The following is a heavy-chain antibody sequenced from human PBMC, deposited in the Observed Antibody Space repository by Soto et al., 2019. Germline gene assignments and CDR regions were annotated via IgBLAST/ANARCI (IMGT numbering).Heavy chain of an antibody. J-gene: IGHJ6*03. D-gene: IGHD2-15*01. CDR3: AKVFWSGDSCPTYNSYMNV. CDR2: IRSRGGST. CDR1: GFTFTNYD. Sequence: EVQLLESGGGLVQPGGSLTLSCAASGFTFTNYDMRWVRRPPGKGLEWVSVIRSRGGSTNYAGSVKGRFTVPRDNSNNTLYLQMNRLRAEDTSIYYCAKVFWSGDSCPTYNSYMNVWGKGTTVTVSS. V-gene: IGHV3-23*01.